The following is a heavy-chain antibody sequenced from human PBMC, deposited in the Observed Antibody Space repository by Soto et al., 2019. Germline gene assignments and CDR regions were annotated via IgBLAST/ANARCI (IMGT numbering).Heavy chain of an antibody. Sequence: QVQLVQSGAELKKTGSSVTVSCRASGDTFSSYAVNWVRQAPGRGLEWMGRIITVLGTTDYAQNFKGRVTITAEKSTKTVYMELSSLRSDDTAVYYCARRXXXXXXXXXXXXYGMDVWGQGTTVTVAS. J-gene: IGHJ6*02. CDR1: GDTFSSYA. CDR3: ARRXXXXXXXXXXXXYGMDV. CDR2: IITVLGTT. V-gene: IGHV1-69*08.